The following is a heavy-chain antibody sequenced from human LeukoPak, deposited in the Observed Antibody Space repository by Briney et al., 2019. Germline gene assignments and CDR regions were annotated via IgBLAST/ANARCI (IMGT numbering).Heavy chain of an antibody. D-gene: IGHD2-15*01. CDR2: INPNRGGT. CDR1: GYTFTGYY. V-gene: IGHV1-2*02. CDR3: ASGREYCSGGSCYSSDDAFDI. Sequence: ASVKVSCKASGYTFTGYYMHWVRQAPGQGREWMGWINPNRGGTNYAQKFQGRVTMTRDTSISTAYMEMSRLRSDDTAVYYCASGREYCSGGSCYSSDDAFDIWGQGTMVTVSS. J-gene: IGHJ3*02.